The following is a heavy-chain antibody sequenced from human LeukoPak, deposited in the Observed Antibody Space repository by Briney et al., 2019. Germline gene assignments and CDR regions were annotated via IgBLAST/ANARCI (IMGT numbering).Heavy chain of an antibody. CDR1: GFTFSSYW. Sequence: GGSLRLSCAASGFTFSSYWMSWVRQAPGKGLEWVAHIKQDGSEKYYVDSVKGRFTISRDNAKNSLYLQMNSLRAEDTAVYYCARDRGTYYDFWSGYYHNYYFDYWGQGTLVTVSS. CDR3: ARDRGTYYDFWSGYYHNYYFDY. V-gene: IGHV3-7*01. J-gene: IGHJ4*02. CDR2: IKQDGSEK. D-gene: IGHD3-3*01.